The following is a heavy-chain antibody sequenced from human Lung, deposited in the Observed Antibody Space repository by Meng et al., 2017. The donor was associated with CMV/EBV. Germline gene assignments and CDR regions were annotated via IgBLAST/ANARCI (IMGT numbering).Heavy chain of an antibody. CDR2: IYSNENT. Sequence: GESXKISCAASGFIVSDNYMNWVRQAPGKGLEWISIIYSNENTYYADSVKGRFTISRDNSKNTLYLQMNSLRAEDTAVYYCAREQGYFSSKHYYYHLDVWRRGXTVTVSS. CDR3: AREQGYFSSKHYYYHLDV. D-gene: IGHD6-6*01. CDR1: GFIVSDNY. J-gene: IGHJ6*02. V-gene: IGHV3-53*01.